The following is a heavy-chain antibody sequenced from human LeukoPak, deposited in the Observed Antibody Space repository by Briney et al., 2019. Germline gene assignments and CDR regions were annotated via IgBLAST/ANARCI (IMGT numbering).Heavy chain of an antibody. CDR3: AKTFDTSGYYYFYDH. CDR1: GGPISNSF. V-gene: IGHV4-59*01. D-gene: IGHD3-22*01. CDR2: IHKNVGT. Sequence: PSETLSLTCTVPGGPISNSFWSWLRQPPGKGLEWIRYIHKNVGTNYNPSHKSRVTISSDMSKNQFSLKLTSVTTAGTAVYFCAKTFDTSGYYYFYDHWGQGTLVTVSS. J-gene: IGHJ4*02.